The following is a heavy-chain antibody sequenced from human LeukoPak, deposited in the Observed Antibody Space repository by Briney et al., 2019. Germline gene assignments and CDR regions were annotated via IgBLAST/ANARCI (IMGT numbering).Heavy chain of an antibody. CDR2: ISTRGST. J-gene: IGHJ4*02. CDR3: AKSFWISGWYVGFDS. V-gene: IGHV4-61*02. Sequence: SQTLSLTCSVSGGSISTGSYSWTWIRQSAEKGLEWIGRISTRGSTTYNPSLESRVSISLDTSKNRFSLKLNSVTAADTAVYYCAKSFWISGWYVGFDSWGQGTLVTVSS. D-gene: IGHD6-19*01. CDR1: GGSISTGSYS.